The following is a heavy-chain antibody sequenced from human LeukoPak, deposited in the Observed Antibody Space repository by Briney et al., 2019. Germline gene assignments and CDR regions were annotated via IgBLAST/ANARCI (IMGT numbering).Heavy chain of an antibody. V-gene: IGHV4-39*01. CDR2: IYYSGST. CDR3: ARSTPTYGDYGTYYYYYMDV. J-gene: IGHJ6*03. Sequence: PSETLSLTCTVSGGSISSSSYYWGWIRQPPGKGLEWIGSIYYSGSTYYNPSLKSRVTISVDTSKNQFSLKLSSVTAADTAVYYCARSTPTYGDYGTYYYYYMDVWGKGTTVTVSS. D-gene: IGHD4-17*01. CDR1: GGSISSSSYY.